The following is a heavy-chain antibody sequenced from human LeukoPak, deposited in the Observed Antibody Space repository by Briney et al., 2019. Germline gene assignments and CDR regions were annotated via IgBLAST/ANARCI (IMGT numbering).Heavy chain of an antibody. Sequence: GGSLRLSCAASGFTFNPYAMSWVRQAPGKGLEWVAGIGGVGDRTYYADSVEGRLTIYRDNSKDTLFLQMNSLKADDTAVYYCAKASRQAAVASPLEYWGQGTLVTVSS. V-gene: IGHV3-23*01. D-gene: IGHD6-19*01. CDR3: AKASRQAAVASPLEY. J-gene: IGHJ4*02. CDR2: IGGVGDRT. CDR1: GFTFNPYA.